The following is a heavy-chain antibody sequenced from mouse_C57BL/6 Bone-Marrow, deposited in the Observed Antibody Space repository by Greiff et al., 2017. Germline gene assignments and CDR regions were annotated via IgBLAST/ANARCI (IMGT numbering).Heavy chain of an antibody. V-gene: IGHV1-69*01. CDR2: IDPSDSYT. J-gene: IGHJ2*01. D-gene: IGHD2-2*01. Sequence: VQLQQPGAELVMPGASVKLSCKASGYTFTSYWMHWVKQRPGQGLEWIGEIDPSDSYTTYNQKFKGKSTLTVDKSSSTAYMQLSSLTSEDSAVYYCAREGVMVPYYFDYWGQGTTLTVSS. CDR1: GYTFTSYW. CDR3: AREGVMVPYYFDY.